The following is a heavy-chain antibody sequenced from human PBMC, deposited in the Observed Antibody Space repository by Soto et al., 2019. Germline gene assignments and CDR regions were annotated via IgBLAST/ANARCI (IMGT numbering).Heavy chain of an antibody. V-gene: IGHV1-69*13. J-gene: IGHJ6*02. CDR1: GGTFSSYA. CDR3: ASGARSGSYHYYGMDV. D-gene: IGHD3-10*01. Sequence: ASVKVSCKASGGTFSSYAISWVRQAPGQGLEWMGGIIPIFGTANYAQKFQGRVTITADESTSTAYMELSSLRSEDTAVYYCASGARSGSYHYYGMDVWGQGTTVTVS. CDR2: IIPIFGTA.